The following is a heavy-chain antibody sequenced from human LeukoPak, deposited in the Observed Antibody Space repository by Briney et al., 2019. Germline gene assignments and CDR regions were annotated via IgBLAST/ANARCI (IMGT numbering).Heavy chain of an antibody. J-gene: IGHJ5*02. Sequence: SETLSLTCTVSGGSISSSSYYWGWIRQPLGKGLEWIGSIYYSGSTYYNPSLKSRVTISVDTSKNQFSLKLSSVTAADTAVYYCASERYCSGGSCYPNWFDPWGQGTLVTVSS. CDR2: IYYSGST. D-gene: IGHD2-15*01. CDR1: GGSISSSSYY. V-gene: IGHV4-39*07. CDR3: ASERYCSGGSCYPNWFDP.